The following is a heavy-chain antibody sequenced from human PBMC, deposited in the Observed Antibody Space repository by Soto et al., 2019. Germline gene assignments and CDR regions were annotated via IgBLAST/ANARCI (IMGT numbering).Heavy chain of an antibody. CDR2: LNHSGST. J-gene: IGHJ4*02. CDR1: GGSLSGYY. V-gene: IGHV4-34*01. Sequence: LSPTCAVYGGSLSGYYWTWIRQPPGKGLDWIGELNHSGSTDYNPSLKSRVTISVDTSKNQFSLQLSSVTAADTAVYYCASGSTPSRQLVLSSWGQGTLVTVCS. CDR3: ASGSTPSRQLVLSS. D-gene: IGHD6-13*01.